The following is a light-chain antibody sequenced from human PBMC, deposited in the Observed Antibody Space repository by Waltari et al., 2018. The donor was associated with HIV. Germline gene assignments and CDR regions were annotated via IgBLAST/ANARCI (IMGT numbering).Light chain of an antibody. J-gene: IGLJ1*01. CDR3: CSFSGNYTSYV. Sequence: QSALTQPRSVSGSPGQSVTISCTGNSSDVGVYNYVSWYQQFSDKAPKLTIYDVTKRPSGVPDRFSGSKSGNTASLTIRGLQAEDEADYYCCSFSGNYTSYVFGTGTKVTVL. V-gene: IGLV2-11*01. CDR2: DVT. CDR1: SSDVGVYNY.